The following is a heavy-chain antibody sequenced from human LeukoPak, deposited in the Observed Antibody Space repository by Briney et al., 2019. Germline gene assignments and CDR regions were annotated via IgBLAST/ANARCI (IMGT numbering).Heavy chain of an antibody. CDR3: ARDLGRGITMVRGVIGY. CDR2: INSDGSST. V-gene: IGHV3-74*01. J-gene: IGHJ4*02. D-gene: IGHD3-10*01. CDR1: GFTFSSYW. Sequence: GGSLRLSCAASGFTFSSYWMHWVRQAPGKGPVWVSRINSDGSSTSYADSVKGRFTISRDNAKNSLYLQMNSLRAEDTAVYYCARDLGRGITMVRGVIGYWGQGTLVTVSS.